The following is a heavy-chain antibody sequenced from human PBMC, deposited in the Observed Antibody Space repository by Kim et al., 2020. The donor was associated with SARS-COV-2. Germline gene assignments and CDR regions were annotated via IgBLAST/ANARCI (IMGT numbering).Heavy chain of an antibody. D-gene: IGHD6-13*01. CDR1: GFTFSSYG. CDR3: AKDGSSWSHPLWENYFDY. J-gene: IGHJ4*02. Sequence: GGSPRLSCAASGFTFSSYGMHWVRQAPGKGLEWVAVISYDGSNKYYADSVKGRFTISRDNSKNTLYLQMNSLRAEDTAVYYCAKDGSSWSHPLWENYFDYWGQGTLVTVSS. CDR2: ISYDGSNK. V-gene: IGHV3-30*18.